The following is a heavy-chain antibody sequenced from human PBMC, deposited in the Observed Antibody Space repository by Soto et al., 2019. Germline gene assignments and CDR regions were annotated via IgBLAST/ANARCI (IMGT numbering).Heavy chain of an antibody. CDR2: IRSKAHGGTT. D-gene: IGHD2-21*01. CDR1: GFTFGDYA. Sequence: GGSLRLSCTASGFTFGDYAMSWVRQAPGKGLEWVGFIRSKAHGGTTEYAASVKGRFTISRDDSKSIAYLQMNSLKTEDTAVYYCTGRAYCGGDCYYYGMDVWGQGTTVTVSS. J-gene: IGHJ6*02. CDR3: TGRAYCGGDCYYYGMDV. V-gene: IGHV3-49*04.